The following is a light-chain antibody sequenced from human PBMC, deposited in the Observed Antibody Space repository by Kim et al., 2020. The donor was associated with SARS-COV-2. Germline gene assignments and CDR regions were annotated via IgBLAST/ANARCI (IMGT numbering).Light chain of an antibody. J-gene: IGLJ2*01. CDR2: SDS. Sequence: APGQTARITCRANNIASKSVHWYQQTPGQAPLLVMYSDSARPSGIPERFSGSNSGNTATLAISRVEAGDEADYYCQVWDSTNNLVLFGGGTQLTVL. CDR3: QVWDSTNNLVL. V-gene: IGLV3-21*04. CDR1: NIASKS.